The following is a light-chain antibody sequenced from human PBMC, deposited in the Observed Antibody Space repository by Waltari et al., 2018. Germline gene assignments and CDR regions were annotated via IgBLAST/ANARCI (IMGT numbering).Light chain of an antibody. Sequence: EIILTQSPGTLSLSPGERATLSCRASQRIINYLAWYPQKPGQAPRLPIYGASTRATGIPDRFSGSGSGTDFTLTISRLEPEDFAVYYCHQYDTSPDTFGQGTKLEIK. V-gene: IGKV3-20*01. CDR1: QRIINY. CDR3: HQYDTSPDT. J-gene: IGKJ2*01. CDR2: GAS.